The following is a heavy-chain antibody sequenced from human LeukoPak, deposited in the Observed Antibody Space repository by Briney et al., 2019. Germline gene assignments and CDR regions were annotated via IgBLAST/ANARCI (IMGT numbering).Heavy chain of an antibody. V-gene: IGHV3-11*04. Sequence: GGSLRLSSVGAGFPFSDFHMSWIRQAPGKGLEWVSYITSGGGFKYYADSVKGRFSISRDDSKNSVFLQMDSLRVEDTAVYYCARVRPASSGAYYRTSWGQGTLVTVSS. CDR1: GFPFSDFH. J-gene: IGHJ4*02. CDR2: ITSGGGFK. CDR3: ARVRPASSGAYYRTS. D-gene: IGHD3-22*01.